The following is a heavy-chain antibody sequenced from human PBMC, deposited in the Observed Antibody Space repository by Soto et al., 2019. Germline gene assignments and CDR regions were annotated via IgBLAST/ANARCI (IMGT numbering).Heavy chain of an antibody. CDR2: IIPIFGAT. D-gene: IGHD1-26*01. J-gene: IGHJ5*01. CDR3: ARMGGSFLDS. Sequence: QVQLVQSGAEVKKPGSSVKVSCKASGGTFSSYAITWVRQAPGQGLDWMGEIIPIFGATNFAQRFQGRLTITADKSTTTAYMELSSLTSEDTAGYYCARMGGSFLDSWGQGTLVIVSS. V-gene: IGHV1-69*06. CDR1: GGTFSSYA.